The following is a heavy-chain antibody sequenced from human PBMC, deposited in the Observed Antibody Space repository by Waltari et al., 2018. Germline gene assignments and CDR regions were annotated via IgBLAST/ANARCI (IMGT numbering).Heavy chain of an antibody. J-gene: IGHJ4*02. Sequence: EVQLVESGGGLVQPRGSLRISCAASGFPFSRSWLTWVGQAPGKGLEWVANIKEDGSEGYYVDSVKGRFTISRDNTKNALFLQMNSLRAEDTAAYYCATVEWYRMDYWGQGTLVTVSS. D-gene: IGHD3-3*01. CDR2: IKEDGSEG. CDR3: ATVEWYRMDY. CDR1: GFPFSRSW. V-gene: IGHV3-7*01.